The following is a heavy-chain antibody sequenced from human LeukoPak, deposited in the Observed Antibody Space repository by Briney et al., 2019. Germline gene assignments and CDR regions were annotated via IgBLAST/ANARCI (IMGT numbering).Heavy chain of an antibody. Sequence: GGSLRLSCAASGFTFSSYDMNWVRQAPGKGLEWVSYISSGGGTTYYADSVKGRFTISRDNSKNTLYLQMNSLTDEDTAVYYCAKKWGVGTTTLDYFDYWGQGTLVTVSS. D-gene: IGHD1-26*01. V-gene: IGHV3-23*01. CDR2: ISSGGGTT. J-gene: IGHJ4*02. CDR1: GFTFSSYD. CDR3: AKKWGVGTTTLDYFDY.